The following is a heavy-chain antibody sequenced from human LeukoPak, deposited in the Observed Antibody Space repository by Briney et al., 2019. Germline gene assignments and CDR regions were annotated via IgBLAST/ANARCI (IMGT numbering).Heavy chain of an antibody. Sequence: GESLKISCKGSESSLSSYWIAWARQMPGKGLEWMGMIYPGDSNPRYGPSFQGQVTISADKSINTAYLQWSSLKASDRAIYYCVRHDKWPQYFFDYWGQGTLVTVSS. CDR2: IYPGDSNP. CDR1: ESSLSSYW. V-gene: IGHV5-51*01. J-gene: IGHJ4*02. D-gene: IGHD5-24*01. CDR3: VRHDKWPQYFFDY.